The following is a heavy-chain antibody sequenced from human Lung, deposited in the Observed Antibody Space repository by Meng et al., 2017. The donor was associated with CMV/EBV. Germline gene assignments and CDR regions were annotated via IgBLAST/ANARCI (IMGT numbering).Heavy chain of an antibody. CDR2: ISSSSSYI. Sequence: ESLKISCAASGFTFSSYSMNWVRQAPGKGLEWVSSISSSSSYIYYADSVKGRFTISRDNAKNSLYLQMNSLRAEDTAVYYCAVYCSSTSCHRDGMDVWGQGTXVTVSS. CDR3: AVYCSSTSCHRDGMDV. CDR1: GFTFSSYS. D-gene: IGHD2-2*01. J-gene: IGHJ6*02. V-gene: IGHV3-21*01.